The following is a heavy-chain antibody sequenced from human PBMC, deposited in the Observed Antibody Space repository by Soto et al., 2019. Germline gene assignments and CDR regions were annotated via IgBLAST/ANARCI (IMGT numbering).Heavy chain of an antibody. CDR1: GYTFSDYY. Sequence: VHLVESGGDLVKPGGSLRLSCAASGYTFSDYYMSWIRQAPGKGLEWISYIDTSGTKIYYADSVKGRFTITRDNAKNSLYLEMNSLRDEDTAVYYCASHYDMWSGYLSPVDYWGQGTLVTVSS. CDR2: IDTSGTKI. CDR3: ASHYDMWSGYLSPVDY. V-gene: IGHV3-11*01. D-gene: IGHD3-3*01. J-gene: IGHJ4*02.